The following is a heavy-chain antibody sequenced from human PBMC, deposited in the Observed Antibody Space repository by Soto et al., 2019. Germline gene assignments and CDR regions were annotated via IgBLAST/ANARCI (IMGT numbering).Heavy chain of an antibody. CDR1: GYTFNTYG. Sequence: ASVKVSCKTSGYTFNTYGMNWVRQAPGQGLELMGWISAYDGKTTYAEKFQGRVTLTTDTSTSTAYMELRSLRSDDTAIYYCARGPHEFWTSYWFDPWGQGTPVTVSS. J-gene: IGHJ5*02. CDR2: ISAYDGKT. D-gene: IGHD3-3*01. CDR3: ARGPHEFWTSYWFDP. V-gene: IGHV1-18*01.